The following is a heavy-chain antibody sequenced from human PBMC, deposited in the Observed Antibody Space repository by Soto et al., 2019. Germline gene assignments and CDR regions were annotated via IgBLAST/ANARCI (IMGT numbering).Heavy chain of an antibody. D-gene: IGHD3-10*01. CDR1: GFSLNTGGVG. J-gene: IGHJ6*02. Sequence: ITLKESGPTLVKPTQTLTLTCTFSGFSLNTGGVGVGWVRQPRGKAMEWLALIYWDDDERYRPSLRSRLNITTVTINNQVVLTMTNMDPEDTATYYCVRNWRYYGGDYYYGMDAWGQGTTVTVSS. CDR2: IYWDDDE. V-gene: IGHV2-5*02. CDR3: VRNWRYYGGDYYYGMDA.